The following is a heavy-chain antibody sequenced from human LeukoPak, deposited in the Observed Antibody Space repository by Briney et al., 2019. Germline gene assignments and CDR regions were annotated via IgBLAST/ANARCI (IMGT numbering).Heavy chain of an antibody. J-gene: IGHJ5*02. V-gene: IGHV1-69*13. Sequence: GASVKVSCKASGGTFSSYAISWVRQAPGQGLEWMGGIIPIFGTANYAQKFQGRVTITADESTSTAYMELSSLRSEDTAVYYCAGEEEEDEMNWFDPWGQGTLVTVSS. CDR1: GGTFSSYA. CDR3: AGEEEEDEMNWFDP. CDR2: IIPIFGTA.